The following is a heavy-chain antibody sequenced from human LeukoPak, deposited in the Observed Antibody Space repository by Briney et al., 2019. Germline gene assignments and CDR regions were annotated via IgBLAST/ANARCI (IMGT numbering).Heavy chain of an antibody. CDR3: VVVVEPPDSDGFDV. V-gene: IGHV3-74*01. CDR1: GFTFGNSW. Sequence: GGSLRLSCAASGFTFGNSWVHWVRQAPGKGLVWVSLINAYGSTTTYADSVKGRFTISRDNARNTVSLQMNSLTIEDTAVYYCVVVVEPPDSDGFDVWGQGTMITVSS. J-gene: IGHJ3*01. CDR2: INAYGSTT. D-gene: IGHD1-14*01.